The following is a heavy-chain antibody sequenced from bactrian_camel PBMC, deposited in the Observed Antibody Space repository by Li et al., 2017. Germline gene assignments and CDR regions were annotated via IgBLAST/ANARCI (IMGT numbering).Heavy chain of an antibody. CDR3: ASAPGGAHNY. CDR1: GFTFSSYP. V-gene: IGHV3S40*01. CDR2: INEPGAHT. D-gene: IGHD7*01. J-gene: IGHJ4*01. Sequence: DVQLVESGGGLAQPGGSLRLSCAASGFTFSSYPMVWVRQAPGKGLEWLSGINEPGAHTYYADSVKGRFTISRDNAKNTMYLQLNSLKTEDMAMYYCASAPGGAHNYWGQGTQVTVS.